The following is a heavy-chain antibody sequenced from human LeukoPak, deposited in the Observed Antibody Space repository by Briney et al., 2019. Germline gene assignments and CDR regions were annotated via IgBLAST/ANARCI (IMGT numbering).Heavy chain of an antibody. CDR3: ARGLGLRVMTTVTTFDY. CDR1: GGSFSEHY. D-gene: IGHD4-17*01. V-gene: IGHV4-34*01. CDR2: VNHSERT. J-gene: IGHJ4*02. Sequence: SETLSLTCAVYGGSFSEHYWSWIRQPPGKGLEWIGEVNHSERTNYNPSLKSRVTISADRSQNQFSLKLSSVTAADTAVYYCARGLGLRVMTTVTTFDYWGQGTLVTVSS.